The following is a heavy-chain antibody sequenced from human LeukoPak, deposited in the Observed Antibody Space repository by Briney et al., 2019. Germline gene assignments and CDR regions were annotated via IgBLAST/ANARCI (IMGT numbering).Heavy chain of an antibody. CDR3: ARATSLYYYGMDV. J-gene: IGHJ6*02. V-gene: IGHV3-53*01. CDR2: IYSGGST. CDR1: GFTVSSNY. Sequence: GGSLRLSCAASGFTVSSNYMSWVRQAPGKGLEWVSVIYSGGSTYYADSVKGRFTIFRDNSKNTLYLQMNSLRAEDTAVYYCARATSLYYYGMDVWGQGTTVTVSS.